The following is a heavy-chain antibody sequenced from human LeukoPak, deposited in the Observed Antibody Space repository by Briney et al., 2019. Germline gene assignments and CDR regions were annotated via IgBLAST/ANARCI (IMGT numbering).Heavy chain of an antibody. CDR2: IIPIFGTA. CDR1: GGTFSGYA. D-gene: IGHD3-9*01. Sequence: GASVKVSCKASGGTFSGYAFSWVRQAPGQGLEWMGGIIPIFGTANYAQKFQGRVTITADESTSTAYMELSSLRSEDTAVYYCARSKDLRLDDIYYWGQGTLVTVSS. J-gene: IGHJ4*02. CDR3: ARSKDLRLDDIYY. V-gene: IGHV1-69*01.